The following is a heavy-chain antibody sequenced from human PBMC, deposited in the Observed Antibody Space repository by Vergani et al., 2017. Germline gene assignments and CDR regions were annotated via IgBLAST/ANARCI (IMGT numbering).Heavy chain of an antibody. Sequence: QVQLQESGPGLVKPSQTLSLTCTVSGGSISSGGYYWSWLRQHPGKGLEWIGYIYYSGSTYYNPSLKSRVTISVDPSKNQFSLKLSSVTAADTAVYYWARFGKGGIAVAGTWWGLDYWGQGTLVTVSS. CDR3: ARFGKGGIAVAGTWWGLDY. D-gene: IGHD6-19*01. CDR2: IYYSGST. J-gene: IGHJ4*02. CDR1: GGSISSGGYY. V-gene: IGHV4-31*03.